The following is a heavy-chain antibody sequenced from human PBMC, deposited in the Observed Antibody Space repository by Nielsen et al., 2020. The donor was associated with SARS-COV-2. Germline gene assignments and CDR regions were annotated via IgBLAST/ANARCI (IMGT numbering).Heavy chain of an antibody. Sequence: SVKVSCKASGFTFTSSAVQWVRHARGRRLEWIGWIVVNSGNTNYAQKFQERVTITRDMSTSTAYMELSSLRSEDTAVYYCAARGVVVTLFDYWGQGTLVTVSS. CDR2: IVVNSGNT. J-gene: IGHJ4*02. CDR1: GFTFTSSA. D-gene: IGHD2-21*02. CDR3: AARGVVVTLFDY. V-gene: IGHV1-58*01.